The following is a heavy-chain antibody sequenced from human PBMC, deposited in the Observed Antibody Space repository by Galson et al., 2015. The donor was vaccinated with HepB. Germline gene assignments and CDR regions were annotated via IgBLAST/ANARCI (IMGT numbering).Heavy chain of an antibody. CDR3: ARGLPTPPKYCSGGSCYSRGQWFDP. J-gene: IGHJ5*02. Sequence: SLTCAVYGGSFSGYYWSWIRQPPGKGLEWIGEINHSGSTNYNPSLKSRVTISVDTSKNQFSLKLSSVTAADTAVYYCARGLPTPPKYCSGGSCYSRGQWFDPWGQGTLVTVSS. V-gene: IGHV4-34*01. CDR1: GGSFSGYY. D-gene: IGHD2-15*01. CDR2: INHSGST.